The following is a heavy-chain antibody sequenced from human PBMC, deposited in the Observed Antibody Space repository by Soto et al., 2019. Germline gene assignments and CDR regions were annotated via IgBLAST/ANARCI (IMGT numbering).Heavy chain of an antibody. CDR2: IYPGDSDT. CDR3: ARIITAAPYYYYYGMDV. J-gene: IGHJ6*02. CDR1: GYSFTSYW. Sequence: PGAALKISCKGSGYSFTSYWIGWVRQMPGKGLEWMGIIYPGDSDTRYSPSFQGQVTISADKSISTAYLQWSSLKASDTAMYYCARIITAAPYYYYYGMDVWGQGTTVTVPS. D-gene: IGHD6-25*01. V-gene: IGHV5-51*01.